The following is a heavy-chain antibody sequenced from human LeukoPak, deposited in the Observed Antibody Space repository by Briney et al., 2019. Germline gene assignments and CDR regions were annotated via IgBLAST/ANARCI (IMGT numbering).Heavy chain of an antibody. CDR1: GYTFTSYG. CDR2: ISAYNGNT. Sequence: ASVKVSCKASGYTFTSYGISWVRQAPGQGLEWMGWISAYNGNTNYAQELQGRVTMTTDTSTSTAYMELRSLRSDDTAVYYCARFGGQLQTSWFDPWGQGTLVTVSS. CDR3: ARFGGQLQTSWFDP. J-gene: IGHJ5*02. V-gene: IGHV1-18*01. D-gene: IGHD3-10*01.